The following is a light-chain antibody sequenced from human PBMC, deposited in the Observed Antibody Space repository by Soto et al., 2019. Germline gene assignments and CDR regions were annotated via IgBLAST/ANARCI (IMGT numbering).Light chain of an antibody. CDR3: HQYNNWLYT. Sequence: EIVMTQSPATLSVSPGERATLSCRASQSVTSNLAWYQQKPGQAPRLLIYGASTRATGIPARFSGSGSGTECTLTISSLQSEDFGVYYCHQYNNWLYTFGQGTKLEIK. V-gene: IGKV3-15*01. J-gene: IGKJ2*01. CDR2: GAS. CDR1: QSVTSN.